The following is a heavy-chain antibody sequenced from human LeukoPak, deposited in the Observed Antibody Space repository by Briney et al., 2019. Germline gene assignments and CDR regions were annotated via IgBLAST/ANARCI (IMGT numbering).Heavy chain of an antibody. Sequence: SETLSLTCTVSGDSISSSSYSWGWIRQPPGKGLEWIGSIYYSGSTYYTPSLKSRVTISVDTSKNQFSLKLNSVTAADTAVYYCARIGDDYVNWGQGTLVTVSS. CDR3: ARIGDDYVN. CDR1: GDSISSSSYS. D-gene: IGHD3-16*01. CDR2: IYYSGST. J-gene: IGHJ4*02. V-gene: IGHV4-39*07.